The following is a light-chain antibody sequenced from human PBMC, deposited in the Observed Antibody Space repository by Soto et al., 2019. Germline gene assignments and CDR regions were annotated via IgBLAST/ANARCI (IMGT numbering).Light chain of an antibody. CDR1: SSDVGGYNY. J-gene: IGLJ3*02. V-gene: IGLV2-14*03. CDR2: EVS. Sequence: QSVLTQPASVSGSPGQSITISCTGTSSDVGGYNYVSWFQQHPGKAPKLKIYEVSNRPSGVSNRYSGSMSGYTPSLTFSDRQVVNYAEYSCTSFTSSSTVVFGGGTQLTVL. CDR3: TSFTSSSTVV.